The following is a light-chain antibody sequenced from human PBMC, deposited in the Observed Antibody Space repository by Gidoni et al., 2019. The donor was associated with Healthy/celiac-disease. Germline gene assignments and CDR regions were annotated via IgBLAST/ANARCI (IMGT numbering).Light chain of an antibody. CDR1: QGISSY. Sequence: DIQLTQSPSFLSASVGDRVTTTCRARQGISSYLAWYQQKPGKAPKLLVYAASTVQSGVPSRCSGSGSGTEFTLTSSSLQPEDFATYYYQQINSYPRTFGQGTKVEIK. J-gene: IGKJ1*01. V-gene: IGKV1-9*01. CDR3: QQINSYPRT. CDR2: AAS.